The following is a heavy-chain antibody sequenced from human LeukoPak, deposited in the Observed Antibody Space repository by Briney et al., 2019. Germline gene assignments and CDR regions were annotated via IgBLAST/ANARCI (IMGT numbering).Heavy chain of an antibody. J-gene: IGHJ4*02. CDR1: GYTFTSYY. CDR2: INPNSGGT. Sequence: ASVKVSCKASGYTFTSYYMHWVRQAPGQGLEWMGWINPNSGGTNYAQKLQGRVTMTTDTSTSTAYMELRSLRSDDTAVYYCARITIFGVVIAPPDYWGQGTLVTVSS. D-gene: IGHD3-3*01. V-gene: IGHV1-2*02. CDR3: ARITIFGVVIAPPDY.